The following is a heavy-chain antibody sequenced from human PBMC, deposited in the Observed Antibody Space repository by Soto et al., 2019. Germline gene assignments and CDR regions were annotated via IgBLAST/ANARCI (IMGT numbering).Heavy chain of an antibody. D-gene: IGHD4-17*01. CDR1: GFTFRTYG. J-gene: IGHJ4*02. CDR3: ARDDYGGNTHFLEY. CDR2: TATDGSDQ. V-gene: IGHV3-30*03. Sequence: QVQLVESGGGVVQPGRSLRLSCEGSGFTFRTYGIHWVRQAPGKGLEWVAVTATDGSDQRYADSVKGRFTISRDNSKNTLYLQMNSLRIEDTAVYYCARDDYGGNTHFLEYWGQGALVTVSS.